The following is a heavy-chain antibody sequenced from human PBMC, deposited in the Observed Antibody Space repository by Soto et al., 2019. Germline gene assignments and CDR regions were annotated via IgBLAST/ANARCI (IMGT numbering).Heavy chain of an antibody. CDR3: ARVGTSSSDY. Sequence: GGSLRLSCAASGFTVSSNYMNWVRQAPGKGLEWVSVIYSGGSTNYADSVKGRFTISRDNSKNTLYLQMNSLRSEDTAVYYCARVGTSSSDYWGQGTLVTVSS. J-gene: IGHJ4*02. V-gene: IGHV3-53*05. CDR2: IYSGGST. CDR1: GFTVSSNY. D-gene: IGHD6-13*01.